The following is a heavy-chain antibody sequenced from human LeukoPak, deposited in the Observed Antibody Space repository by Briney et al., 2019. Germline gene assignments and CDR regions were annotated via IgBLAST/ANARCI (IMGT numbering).Heavy chain of an antibody. Sequence: GGSLRLSCAASGFTFSSYAMSWVRQAPGKGLEWVSAISGSGGSTYYADSVKGRFTISRDNSMNTLYLQMNSLRAEDTAVYYCAKEGGLPNSRDNNFDYWGQGTLVTVSS. CDR1: GFTFSSYA. J-gene: IGHJ4*02. CDR3: AKEGGLPNSRDNNFDY. V-gene: IGHV3-23*01. D-gene: IGHD4-23*01. CDR2: ISGSGGST.